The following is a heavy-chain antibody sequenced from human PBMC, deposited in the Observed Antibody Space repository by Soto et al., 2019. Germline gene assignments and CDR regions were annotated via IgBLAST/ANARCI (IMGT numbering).Heavy chain of an antibody. Sequence: QVQLVQSGAEVKKPGSSVKVSCKASGGTFSRYSITWVRQAPGHGLEWIGRIIPIFGIASYAQKFQGRVTITADESTSTAYMELSSLISDDPAVYFCAREDRDRETGLVPAAIDGMDVWGQGTTVTVSS. CDR2: IIPIFGIA. CDR3: AREDRDRETGLVPAAIDGMDV. V-gene: IGHV1-69*08. CDR1: GGTFSRYS. D-gene: IGHD2-2*01. J-gene: IGHJ6*02.